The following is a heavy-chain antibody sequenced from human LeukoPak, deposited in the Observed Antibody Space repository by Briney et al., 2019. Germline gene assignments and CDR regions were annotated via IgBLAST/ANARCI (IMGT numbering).Heavy chain of an antibody. V-gene: IGHV3-11*01. D-gene: IGHD3-9*01. J-gene: IGHJ4*02. CDR1: RFSFSDYY. Sequence: GGSLRLSCATSRFSFSDYYMTWIRQSPGKGLEWVSFISSGGDTIYYADSVKGRFIISRDNAKNSLYLQMNSLRAEDTAMYYCARAGYYDVFTGYFDWGQGTLVTVSS. CDR2: ISSGGDTI. CDR3: ARAGYYDVFTGYFD.